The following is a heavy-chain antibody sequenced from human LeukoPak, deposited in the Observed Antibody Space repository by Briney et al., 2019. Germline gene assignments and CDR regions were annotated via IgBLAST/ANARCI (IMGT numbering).Heavy chain of an antibody. V-gene: IGHV3-23*01. CDR3: AKDRSLGRLVHEAFDV. Sequence: GRSLRLSCAASGFRFSSYAMSWVRQAPGQGLEWVSTISGSSHSRTDYADSVKGRFTISRDNSQNTLFLQVDTLRVEDTATYYCAKDRSLGRLVHEAFDVWGQGTMVVVSS. CDR2: ISGSSHSRT. J-gene: IGHJ3*01. D-gene: IGHD3-16*01. CDR1: GFRFSSYA.